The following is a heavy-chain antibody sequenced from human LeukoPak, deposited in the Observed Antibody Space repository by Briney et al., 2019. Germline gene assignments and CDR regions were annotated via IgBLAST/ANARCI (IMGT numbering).Heavy chain of an antibody. Sequence: SETLSLTCTVSGGSISSSSYYWGWVRQPPGEGLEWIASIYYSGSAYYNPSLKSRVTVSVDTSENQFSLGLSSVTAADTAVYYCARHWVTSIVNRPGVCWFDPWGQGTLVTVSS. V-gene: IGHV4-39*01. CDR1: GGSISSSSYY. J-gene: IGHJ5*02. CDR3: ARHWVTSIVNRPGVCWFDP. CDR2: IYYSGSA. D-gene: IGHD6-6*01.